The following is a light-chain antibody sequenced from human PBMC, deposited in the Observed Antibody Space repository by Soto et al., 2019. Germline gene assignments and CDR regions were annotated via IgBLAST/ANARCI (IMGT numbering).Light chain of an antibody. CDR3: QQYATHSWT. V-gene: IGKV1-5*03. CDR1: QSLRNW. J-gene: IGKJ1*01. Sequence: DIQMTQSPSTLSASVGDRVTITCRASQSLRNWLAWYQQKPGKAPKLLIYKASSLESGVPSRFSGSGSGAEFTLTINGLQPDDFATYYCQQYATHSWTFGQGTKV. CDR2: KAS.